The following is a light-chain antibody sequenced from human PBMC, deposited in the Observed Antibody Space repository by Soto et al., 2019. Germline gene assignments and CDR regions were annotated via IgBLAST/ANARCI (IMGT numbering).Light chain of an antibody. CDR3: QQYNSYWT. CDR2: KAS. Sequence: DIQMTQSPSTLSASVGDRVTITCRASQSISSWLAWYQQKPGKAPKLLIYKASSLESGVPSRFSGSGSGTEFTLTSSSLQPDDFATYYCQQYNSYWTFGQRTKVEIK. J-gene: IGKJ1*01. V-gene: IGKV1-5*03. CDR1: QSISSW.